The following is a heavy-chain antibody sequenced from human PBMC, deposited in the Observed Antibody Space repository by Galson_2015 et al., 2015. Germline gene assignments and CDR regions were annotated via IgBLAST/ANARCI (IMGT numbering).Heavy chain of an antibody. Sequence: SVKVSGKASGYTFTSYYMHWVRQAPGQGLEWMGIINPSGGSTSYAQKFQGRVTMTRDTSTSTVYMELSSLRSEDTAVYYCARGPNSGYCSSTSCTSVFDYWGQGTLVTVSS. D-gene: IGHD2-2*01. CDR1: GYTFTSYY. CDR2: INPSGGST. J-gene: IGHJ4*02. V-gene: IGHV1-46*01. CDR3: ARGPNSGYCSSTSCTSVFDY.